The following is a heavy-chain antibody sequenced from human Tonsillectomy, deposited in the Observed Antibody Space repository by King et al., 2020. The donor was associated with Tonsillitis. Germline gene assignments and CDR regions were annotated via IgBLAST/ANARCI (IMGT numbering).Heavy chain of an antibody. CDR1: GFTFSDHY. Sequence: VQLVESGGGLVPPGGSLTLSCAASGFTFSDHYMDWVRQAPGKGLELGGRTGNKANSYTTEYAASVKGRFTISRDESKNSLYLQMNSLKTEDTAVYYCTADTSGYYEYWGQGTLVTVSS. J-gene: IGHJ4*02. D-gene: IGHD3-22*01. CDR2: TGNKANSYTT. V-gene: IGHV3-72*01. CDR3: TADTSGYYEY.